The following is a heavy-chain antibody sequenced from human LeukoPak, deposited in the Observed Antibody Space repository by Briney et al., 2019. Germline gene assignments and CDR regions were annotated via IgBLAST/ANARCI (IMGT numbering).Heavy chain of an antibody. Sequence: PSETLSLTCTVSGGSISSSTYYWGWIRQPPGKGREWIVSIYYTGSTYYNPSLKSRVTISVDTSKNQFSLKLSSVTAADTAVYYCARDPGGRATLISAFDYWGQGTLVTVSS. CDR3: ARDPGGRATLISAFDY. D-gene: IGHD3-16*01. CDR2: IYYTGST. CDR1: GGSISSSTYY. J-gene: IGHJ4*02. V-gene: IGHV4-39*07.